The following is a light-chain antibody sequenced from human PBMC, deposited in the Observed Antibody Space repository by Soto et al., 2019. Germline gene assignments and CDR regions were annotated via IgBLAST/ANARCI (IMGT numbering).Light chain of an antibody. Sequence: DIVMTQSPLSLPVTPGEPASISCRSSQSLLHSNGYNYLDWYLQKPGQSPQLLIYLGSNRASGVPDRFSGSGSGTDFTLKISRVEAEDVGVYYCMQALQTAWTFGQWTKVEI. CDR1: QSLLHSNGYNY. V-gene: IGKV2-28*01. CDR2: LGS. J-gene: IGKJ1*01. CDR3: MQALQTAWT.